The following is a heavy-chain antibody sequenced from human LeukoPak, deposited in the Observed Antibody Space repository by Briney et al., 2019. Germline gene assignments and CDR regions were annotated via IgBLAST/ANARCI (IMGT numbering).Heavy chain of an antibody. V-gene: IGHV3-7*03. CDR1: GFTFSSYW. J-gene: IGHJ4*02. CDR2: INQDGSER. CDR3: ARPAGRGFDY. D-gene: IGHD1-26*01. Sequence: GGSLRLSCVASGFTFSSYWMSWVRQAPGKGLDLVANINQDGSERYYVDSLKGRFTISRDNANNSLCLQMNSLRAEDTAVYYCARPAGRGFDYWGQGTLVTVS.